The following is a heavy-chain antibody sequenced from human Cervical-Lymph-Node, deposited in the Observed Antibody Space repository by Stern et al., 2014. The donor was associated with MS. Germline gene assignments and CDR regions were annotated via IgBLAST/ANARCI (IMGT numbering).Heavy chain of an antibody. D-gene: IGHD1-14*01. CDR1: GFTVSDFY. Sequence: VQLVESGGGLVKPGGSLRLSCAASGFTVSDFYMSWMRQAPGKGLEWVSYISSNGKTTYYASSVEGRFTISRDNAKNSVVLQMNSLRAEDTAVYYCARAGTSYYYYRLDVWGQGTTVTVSS. V-gene: IGHV3-11*01. J-gene: IGHJ6*02. CDR3: ARAGTSYYYYRLDV. CDR2: ISSNGKTT.